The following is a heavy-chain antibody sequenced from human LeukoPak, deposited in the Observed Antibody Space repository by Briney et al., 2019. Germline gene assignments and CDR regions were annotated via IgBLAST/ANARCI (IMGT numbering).Heavy chain of an antibody. CDR1: GYTFTSYD. D-gene: IGHD1-26*01. V-gene: IGHV1-46*01. Sequence: GASVKVSCKASGYTFTSYDINWVRQATGQGLERMGLINPTGDSTGYAQKFQGRVTMTRDMSTSTDFMELSSLRSEDTAVYYCARDNSVGDNAWWFDPWGQGTLVTVSS. J-gene: IGHJ5*02. CDR2: INPTGDST. CDR3: ARDNSVGDNAWWFDP.